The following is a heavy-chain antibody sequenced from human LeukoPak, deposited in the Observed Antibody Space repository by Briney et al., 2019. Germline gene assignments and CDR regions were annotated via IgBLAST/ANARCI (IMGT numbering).Heavy chain of an antibody. Sequence: GGSRRLSCAVSGFTFSGYAMSWVRQAPGKGLEWVSTISGSGDYTYYADSVKGRFSISRDNSKNTLHLQMNSLRAEDTAVYYCAKTVAGQSGANWYFDLWGRGTLVTVSS. CDR2: ISGSGDYT. CDR3: AKTVAGQSGANWYFDL. V-gene: IGHV3-23*01. D-gene: IGHD6-19*01. J-gene: IGHJ2*01. CDR1: GFTFSGYA.